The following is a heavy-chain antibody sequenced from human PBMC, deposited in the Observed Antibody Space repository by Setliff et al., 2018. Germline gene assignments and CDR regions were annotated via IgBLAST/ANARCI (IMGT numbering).Heavy chain of an antibody. D-gene: IGHD6-13*01. CDR3: ARGGLAAAGRKGVFEH. CDR2: IHPGGGSS. Sequence: ASVKVSCKASGYSLSSYYMHWVRQAPGQGPEWMGIIHPGGGSSSSVQKFQGRVTMTRDTSTSTVYMELSSLTSEDTAIYYCARGGLAAAGRKGVFEHWGQGTLVTVLL. CDR1: GYSLSSYY. J-gene: IGHJ4*02. V-gene: IGHV1-46*01.